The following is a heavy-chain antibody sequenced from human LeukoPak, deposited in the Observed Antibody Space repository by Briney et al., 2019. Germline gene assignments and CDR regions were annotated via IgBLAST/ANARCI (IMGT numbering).Heavy chain of an antibody. Sequence: PGGSLRLSCADSTFTLSTYNMNWVRQAPGKGLEWGSSISSSSYYIYYADSVKGRFTISRDNAKNSLYLKMNRLRADDTAVYYCARGGAAAGMMDWFDPWGQGTLVTVSS. J-gene: IGHJ5*02. CDR1: TFTLSTYN. CDR3: ARGGAAAGMMDWFDP. CDR2: ISSSSYYI. D-gene: IGHD6-13*01. V-gene: IGHV3-21*01.